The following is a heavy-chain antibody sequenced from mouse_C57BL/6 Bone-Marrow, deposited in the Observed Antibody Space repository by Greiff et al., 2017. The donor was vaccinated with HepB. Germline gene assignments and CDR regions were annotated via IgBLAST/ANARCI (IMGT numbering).Heavy chain of an antibody. CDR1: GYAFSSSW. V-gene: IGHV1-82*01. CDR3: SRGRGGPNYYGSSLDY. Sequence: QVQLQQSGPELVKPGASVKISCKASGYAFSSSWMNWVKQRPGKGLEWIGRIYPGDGDTNYNGKFKGKATLTADKSSSTAYMQLSSLTSEDSAVYFCSRGRGGPNYYGSSLDYWGQGTTLPVSS. CDR2: IYPGDGDT. D-gene: IGHD1-1*01. J-gene: IGHJ2*01.